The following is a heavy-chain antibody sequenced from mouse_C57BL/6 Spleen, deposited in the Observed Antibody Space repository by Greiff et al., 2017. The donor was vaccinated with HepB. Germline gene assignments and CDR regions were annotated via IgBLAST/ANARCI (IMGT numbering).Heavy chain of an antibody. V-gene: IGHV1-47*01. D-gene: IGHD1-1*01. CDR1: GYTFTTYP. CDR2: FHPYNDDT. Sequence: QVQLKESGAELVKPGASVKMSCKASGYTFTTYPIEWMKQNHGKSLEWIGNFHPYNDDTKYNEKFKGKATLTVEKSSSTVYLELSRLTSDDSAVYYCARQGLRYGYFDYWGQGTTLTVSS. CDR3: ARQGLRYGYFDY. J-gene: IGHJ2*01.